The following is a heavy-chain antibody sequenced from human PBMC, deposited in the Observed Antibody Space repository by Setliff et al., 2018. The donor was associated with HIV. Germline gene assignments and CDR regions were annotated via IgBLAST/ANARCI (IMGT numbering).Heavy chain of an antibody. J-gene: IGHJ4*02. CDR1: GGTFSSYA. V-gene: IGHV1-69*06. CDR3: ARGGIAARPYYFDY. CDR2: IIPIFGTA. Sequence: ASVKVSCKASGGTFSSYAISWVRQAPGQGLEWMGRIIPIFGTANYAQKFQGRVTITADKSTSTAYMDLSSLRSDDTAVYYCARGGIAARPYYFDYWGQGTLVTVSS. D-gene: IGHD6-6*01.